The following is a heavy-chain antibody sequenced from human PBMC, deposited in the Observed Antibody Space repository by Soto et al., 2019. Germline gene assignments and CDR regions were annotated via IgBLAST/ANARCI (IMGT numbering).Heavy chain of an antibody. J-gene: IGHJ4*02. CDR1: GFTFSLYS. CDR2: ITSSSSYI. D-gene: IGHD3-22*01. Sequence: GGSLRLSCAASGFTFSLYSMIWVRQAPGKGLEWVASITSSSSYIYYEDSLKGRFTISRDNAKNSLFLQLDSLRAEDTAVYFCVRARSTDSRPDYWGQGTLVTVSS. CDR3: VRARSTDSRPDY. V-gene: IGHV3-21*01.